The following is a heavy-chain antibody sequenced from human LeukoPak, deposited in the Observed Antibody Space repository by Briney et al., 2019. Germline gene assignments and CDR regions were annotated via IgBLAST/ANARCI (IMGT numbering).Heavy chain of an antibody. V-gene: IGHV4-4*09. D-gene: IGHD3-16*01. J-gene: IGHJ5*02. CDR1: GGSISSYY. CDR3: ARLRGNWFDP. CDR2: IYTSGST. Sequence: SETLSLTCTVSGGSISSYYWSWIRQPPAKGLEWIGYIYTSGSTNYNPSLKSRVTISVDTSKNQFSLKLSSVTAADTAVYYCARLRGNWFDPWGQGTLVTVSS.